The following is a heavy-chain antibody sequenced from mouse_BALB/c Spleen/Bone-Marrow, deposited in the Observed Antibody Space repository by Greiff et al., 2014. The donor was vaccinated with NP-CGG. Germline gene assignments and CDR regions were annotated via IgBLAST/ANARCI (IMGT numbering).Heavy chain of an antibody. CDR3: RAYYRSDGYAMDY. CDR2: IDPETGGT. D-gene: IGHD2-14*01. V-gene: IGHV1-15*01. Sequence: VQLQQSGAELVRPGASVTLSCKASGYAFTDYEMHWVKQTPVHGLEWIGAIDPETGGTAYNQKFKGKATLTADKSSSTAYMELRGLTSEDSAVYYCRAYYRSDGYAMDYWGQGTSVTVSS. CDR1: GYAFTDYE. J-gene: IGHJ4*01.